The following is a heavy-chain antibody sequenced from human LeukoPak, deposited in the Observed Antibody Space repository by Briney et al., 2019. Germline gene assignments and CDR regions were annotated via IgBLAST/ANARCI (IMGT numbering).Heavy chain of an antibody. Sequence: PSETLSLTCTVSGGSISSYYWSWIRQPPGKGLEWIGYIYYSGSTNYNPSLKSRVTISVDTSKNQFSLKLSSVTAADTAVYYCARHAVSTGYSSSWYQGWFDPWGQGTLVTVSS. D-gene: IGHD6-13*01. CDR2: IYYSGST. J-gene: IGHJ5*02. CDR3: ARHAVSTGYSSSWYQGWFDP. V-gene: IGHV4-59*08. CDR1: GGSISSYY.